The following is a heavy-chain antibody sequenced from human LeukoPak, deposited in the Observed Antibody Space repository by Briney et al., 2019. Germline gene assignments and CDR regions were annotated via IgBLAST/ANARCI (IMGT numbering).Heavy chain of an antibody. CDR1: GGTISSYY. CDR3: ARSQYVNSIYAFDI. D-gene: IGHD4-11*01. V-gene: IGHV4-4*08. CDR2: IYKSGNT. J-gene: IGHJ3*02. Sequence: SETLTLTCTASGGTISSYYWSWIRQPPGKGLEWIGDIYKSGNTYYTPSLKSRVTIFGDTSKNQLFLKLNSLTAEDTAVYYGARSQYVNSIYAFDISGQGTLVTVSS.